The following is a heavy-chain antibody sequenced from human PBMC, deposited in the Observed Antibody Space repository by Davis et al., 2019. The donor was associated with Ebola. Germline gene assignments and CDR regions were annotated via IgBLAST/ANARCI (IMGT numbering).Heavy chain of an antibody. CDR1: GFTFSSYG. D-gene: IGHD3-22*01. J-gene: IGHJ3*02. Sequence: PGGSLRLSCAASGFTFSSYGMHWVRQAPGKGLEWVAVISYDGSNKYYADSVKGRFTISRDNSKNTLYLQMNSLRAEDTAVYYCANGRFEGGITMIVVAYDAFDIWGQGTMVTVSS. CDR3: ANGRFEGGITMIVVAYDAFDI. V-gene: IGHV3-30*18. CDR2: ISYDGSNK.